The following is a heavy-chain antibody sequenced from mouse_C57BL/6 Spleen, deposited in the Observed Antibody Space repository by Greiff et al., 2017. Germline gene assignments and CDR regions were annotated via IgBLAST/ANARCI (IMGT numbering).Heavy chain of an antibody. Sequence: DVQLVESGGGLVKPGGSLKLSCAASGFTFSSYAMSWVRQTPEKRLEWVATISDGGSYTYYPDNVKGRFTISRDNAKNNRYLQMSQLKSEDTAMYYCARDHSSCAIDYWGQGTSVTVSS. J-gene: IGHJ4*01. CDR1: GFTFSSYA. CDR2: ISDGGSYT. V-gene: IGHV5-4*01. CDR3: ARDHSSCAIDY.